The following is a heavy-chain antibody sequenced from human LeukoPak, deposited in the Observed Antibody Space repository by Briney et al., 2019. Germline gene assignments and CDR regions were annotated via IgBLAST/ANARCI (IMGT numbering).Heavy chain of an antibody. D-gene: IGHD3-3*01. Sequence: SETLSLTCTVSGGSISSYYWSWIRQPPGKGLEWIGYIYYSGSTNYNPPLKSRVTISVDTSKNQFSLKLSSVTAADTAVYYCARGPPYYDFWSGYYYYYYMDVWGKGTTVTVSS. CDR2: IYYSGST. CDR1: GGSISSYY. J-gene: IGHJ6*03. V-gene: IGHV4-59*12. CDR3: ARGPPYYDFWSGYYYYYYMDV.